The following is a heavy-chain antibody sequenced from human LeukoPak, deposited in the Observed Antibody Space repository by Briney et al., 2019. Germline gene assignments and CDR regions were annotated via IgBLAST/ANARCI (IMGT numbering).Heavy chain of an antibody. CDR1: GGSFSGYY. CDR2: INHSGST. Sequence: SETLSLTCAVYGGSFSGYYWSWIRQPPGKGLEWIGEINHSGSTNYNPSLKSRVTISVDTSKNQFSLRLSSVTAADTAVYYCAKVMGWFGGFDYWGQGTLVTVSS. V-gene: IGHV4-34*01. CDR3: AKVMGWFGGFDY. D-gene: IGHD3-10*01. J-gene: IGHJ4*02.